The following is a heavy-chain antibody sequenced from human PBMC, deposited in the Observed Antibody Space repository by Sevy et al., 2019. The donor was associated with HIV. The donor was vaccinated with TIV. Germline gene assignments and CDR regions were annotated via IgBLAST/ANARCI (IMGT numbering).Heavy chain of an antibody. CDR3: ARDLEFYDSGDYGPAFNPDY. CDR1: GFTFSTYG. CDR2: IWFDGSNE. V-gene: IGHV3-33*01. J-gene: IGHJ4*02. Sequence: GGSLRLSCAASGFTFSTYGMHWVRQAPGKGLEWLAVIWFDGSNEYYADSVKGRFTISRDIAKNTLHLQMNSLRAEDTAVYYCARDLEFYDSGDYGPAFNPDYWGRGTLVTVSS. D-gene: IGHD4-17*01.